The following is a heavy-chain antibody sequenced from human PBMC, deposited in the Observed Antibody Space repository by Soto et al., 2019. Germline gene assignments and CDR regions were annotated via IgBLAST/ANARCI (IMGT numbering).Heavy chain of an antibody. V-gene: IGHV3-48*01. CDR2: ISSSSSTI. Sequence: EVQLVESGGGLVQPGGSLRLSCAASGFTFSSYSMNWVRQAPGKGLEWVSHISSSSSTIYYADSVKGRFTISRDNAKNSLYLQMNGLRAEDTAVYYCARESSSGWYREWDYWGQGTLVTVSS. D-gene: IGHD6-19*01. J-gene: IGHJ4*02. CDR3: ARESSSGWYREWDY. CDR1: GFTFSSYS.